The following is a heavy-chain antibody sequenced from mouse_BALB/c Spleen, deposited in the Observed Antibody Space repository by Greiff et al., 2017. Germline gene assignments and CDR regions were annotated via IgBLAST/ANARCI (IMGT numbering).Heavy chain of an antibody. CDR2: IYPGSGNT. CDR1: GYTFTDYY. D-gene: IGHD2-3*01. Sequence: QVQLQQSGAELARPGASVKLSCKASGYTFTDYYINWVKQRTGQGLEWIGEIYPGSGNTYYNEKFKGKATLTADKSSSTAYMQLSSLTSEDSAVYFCARYDGSRFAYWGQGTLVTVSA. J-gene: IGHJ3*01. CDR3: ARYDGSRFAY. V-gene: IGHV1-77*01.